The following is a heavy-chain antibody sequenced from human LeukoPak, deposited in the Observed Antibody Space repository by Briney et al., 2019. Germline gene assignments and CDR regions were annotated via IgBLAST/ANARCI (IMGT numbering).Heavy chain of an antibody. D-gene: IGHD2/OR15-2a*01. Sequence: SVKVSCKASGGTFSSYAISWVRQAPGQGLEWMGGIIPIFGTANYAQKFQGRVTMTRDTSISTAYMELSRLRSDDTAVYYCARVYVGRKNNDYWGQGTLVTVSS. J-gene: IGHJ4*02. CDR2: IIPIFGTA. CDR1: GGTFSSYA. CDR3: ARVYVGRKNNDY. V-gene: IGHV1-69*05.